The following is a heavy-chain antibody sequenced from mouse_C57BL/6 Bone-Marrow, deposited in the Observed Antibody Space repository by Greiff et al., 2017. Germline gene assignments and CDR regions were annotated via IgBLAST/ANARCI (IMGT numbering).Heavy chain of an antibody. CDR2: INPYNGGT. CDR1: GYTFTDYY. V-gene: IGHV1-19*01. J-gene: IGHJ1*03. Sequence: VQLKESGPVLVKPGASVKMSCKASGYTFTDYYMNWVKQSHGKSLEWIGVINPYNGGTSYNQKFKGKATLTVDKSSSTAYMKLNSLTSEDSAVYYCARWADVWGTGTTVTVSS. CDR3: ARWADV.